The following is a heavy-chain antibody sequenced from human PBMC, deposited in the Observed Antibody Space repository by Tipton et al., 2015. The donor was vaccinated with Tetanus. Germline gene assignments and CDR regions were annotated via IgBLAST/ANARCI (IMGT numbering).Heavy chain of an antibody. CDR2: IIPIYDTT. CDR3: TSPARYCSGGSCYLALDY. CDR1: GGTFSTYG. J-gene: IGHJ4*02. Sequence: QVQLVQSGAEVKKPGSSVKVSCEASGGTFSTYGISWVRQAPGQGLEWMGGIIPIYDTTSYAQMFQGRVTITADKSTGTAYMELSSLTSEDTAVYYCTSPARYCSGGSCYLALDYWGQGTLVTVSS. V-gene: IGHV1-69*06. D-gene: IGHD2-15*01.